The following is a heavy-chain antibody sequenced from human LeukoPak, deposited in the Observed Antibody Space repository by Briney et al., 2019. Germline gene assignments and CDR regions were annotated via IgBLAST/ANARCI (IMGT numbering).Heavy chain of an antibody. CDR1: GFTFSSYA. CDR3: ARDREMATIFDY. J-gene: IGHJ4*02. D-gene: IGHD5-24*01. V-gene: IGHV3-30-3*01. CDR2: ISYDGCNK. Sequence: PGGSLRLSCAASGFTFSSYAMHWVRQAPGKGLEWVAVISYDGCNKYYADSVKGRFTISRDDSKNTLYLQMNSLRAEDTAVYYCARDREMATIFDYWGQGTLVTVSS.